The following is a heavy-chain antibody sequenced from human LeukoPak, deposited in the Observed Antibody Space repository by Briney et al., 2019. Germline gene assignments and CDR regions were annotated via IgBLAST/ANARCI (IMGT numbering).Heavy chain of an antibody. Sequence: ASVKVSCKASGYTFTSYYMHWVRQAPGQGLEWMGIINPSGGSTSYAQKFQGRVTMTRDTSTSTVYMELSSLRSEDTAVNYCAREGQLGGFDYWGQGTLVTVSS. CDR2: INPSGGST. CDR3: AREGQLGGFDY. CDR1: GYTFTSYY. D-gene: IGHD7-27*01. V-gene: IGHV1-46*01. J-gene: IGHJ4*02.